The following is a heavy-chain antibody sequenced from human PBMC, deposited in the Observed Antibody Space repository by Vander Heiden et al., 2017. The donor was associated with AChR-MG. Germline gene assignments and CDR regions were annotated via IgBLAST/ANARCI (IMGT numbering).Heavy chain of an antibody. CDR2: MTGGGFGI. Sequence: EVQLLESGGGLVQPGGSLRLSCAASGFTFSGYAMSWVRQAPGKGLEWVSAMTGGGFGIYYADSVKGRFTISRDNSKNTLYLQMNNLRVEDTAIYYCARGGQRDAFDIWGQGTMVTVSS. V-gene: IGHV3-23*01. CDR3: ARGGQRDAFDI. D-gene: IGHD3-10*01. J-gene: IGHJ3*02. CDR1: GFTFSGYA.